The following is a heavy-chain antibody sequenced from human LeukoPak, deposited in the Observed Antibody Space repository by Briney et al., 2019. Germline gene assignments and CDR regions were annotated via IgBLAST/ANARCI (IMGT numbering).Heavy chain of an antibody. CDR3: AKVGGYYDSSGFIFDY. J-gene: IGHJ4*02. Sequence: GGSLRLSCAASGFTFSSYAMSWVRQAPGKGLEWVSAISGSGGSTYYADSVKGRFTISRDNSKNTLYLQMNSLRAGDTAVYYRAKVGGYYDSSGFIFDYWGQGTLVTVSS. D-gene: IGHD3-22*01. CDR1: GFTFSSYA. CDR2: ISGSGGST. V-gene: IGHV3-23*01.